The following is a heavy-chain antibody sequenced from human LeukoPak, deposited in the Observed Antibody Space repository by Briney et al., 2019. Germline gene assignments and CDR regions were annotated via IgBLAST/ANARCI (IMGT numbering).Heavy chain of an antibody. CDR2: IYYSGST. Sequence: SETLSLTCTVSSGSISTSNYYWGWVRQPPGKALEWIGNIYYSGSTYYNPSLKSRVTISVDTSKNQFSLKLSSVTAADTAVYYCARDGYNYWDAFDIWGQGTMVTVSS. D-gene: IGHD5-24*01. CDR3: ARDGYNYWDAFDI. CDR1: SGSISTSNYY. V-gene: IGHV4-39*02. J-gene: IGHJ3*02.